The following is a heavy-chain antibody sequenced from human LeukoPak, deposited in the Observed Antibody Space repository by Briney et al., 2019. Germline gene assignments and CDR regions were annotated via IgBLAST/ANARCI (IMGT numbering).Heavy chain of an antibody. CDR1: GFTFSDYS. J-gene: IGHJ6*03. D-gene: IGHD2-2*01. V-gene: IGHV3-21*01. CDR2: ISRNSRHV. Sequence: PGGSLRLSCAASGFTFSDYSMNWVRQAPGKGLEWVSSISRNSRHVYYGGSVWGRFTISRDDARNSLFLEMNSLRADDTAVYYCARATGPSTSWDYYYYYMDVWGKGTTVTVSS. CDR3: ARATGPSTSWDYYYYYMDV.